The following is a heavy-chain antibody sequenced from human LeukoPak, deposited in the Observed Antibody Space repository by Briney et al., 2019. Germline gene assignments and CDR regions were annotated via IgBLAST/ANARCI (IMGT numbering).Heavy chain of an antibody. CDR1: GFTFSDYN. CDR3: AKAGIAAAGGYYFYHMDV. D-gene: IGHD6-13*01. Sequence: GGSLRLSCAASGFTFSDYNMRWIRQAPGKGLEWVSSISRSGSTKYYADSVKGRFTISRDNSKNTLYLQMNSLRVEDTAVYFCAKAGIAAAGGYYFYHMDVWGQGTTVTISS. J-gene: IGHJ6*03. CDR2: ISRSGSTK. V-gene: IGHV3-11*01.